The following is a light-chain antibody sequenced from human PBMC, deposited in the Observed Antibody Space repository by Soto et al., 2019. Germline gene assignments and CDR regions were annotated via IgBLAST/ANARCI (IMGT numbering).Light chain of an antibody. J-gene: IGKJ1*01. CDR1: QSVLYSSNNKNY. Sequence: DIVMTQSPDSLAVSLGERATINCKSSQSVLYSSNNKNYLAWYQQKPGKAPKLLIYDASTLESGVPSKFSGSGSGTAFTLTISILQSDDFATYYCQQYNSYSWTFGPGTKVDIK. CDR2: DAS. CDR3: QQYNSYSWT. V-gene: IGKV4-1*01.